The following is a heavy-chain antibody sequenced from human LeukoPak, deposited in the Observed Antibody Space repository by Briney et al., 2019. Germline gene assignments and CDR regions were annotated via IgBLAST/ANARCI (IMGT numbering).Heavy chain of an antibody. J-gene: IGHJ4*02. CDR1: GYTFTSYD. Sequence: ASVKVSCKASGYTFTSYDINWVRQATGQGLEWMGWMNPNSGNTGYAQKFQGRVTITRNTSISTAYMELSSLRSEDTAVYYCVTRYSYGLRLFDYWGQGTLVTVSS. V-gene: IGHV1-8*03. CDR2: MNPNSGNT. CDR3: VTRYSYGLRLFDY. D-gene: IGHD5-18*01.